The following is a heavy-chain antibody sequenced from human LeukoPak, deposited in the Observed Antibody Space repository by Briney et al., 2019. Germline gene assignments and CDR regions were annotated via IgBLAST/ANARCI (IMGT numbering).Heavy chain of an antibody. CDR3: ARGTNLAFDY. CDR1: GFTFSSYT. Sequence: GGSLRLSCAASGFTFSSYTMHWVRQAPGKGLEWVAVISYDGSNKYYADSVKGRFTISRDNSKNTLYLQMNSLRAEDTAVYYCARGTNLAFDYWGQGTLVTVSS. CDR2: ISYDGSNK. V-gene: IGHV3-30-3*01. D-gene: IGHD2-2*01. J-gene: IGHJ4*02.